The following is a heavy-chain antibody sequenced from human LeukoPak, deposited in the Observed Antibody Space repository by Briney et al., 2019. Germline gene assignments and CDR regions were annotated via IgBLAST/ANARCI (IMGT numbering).Heavy chain of an antibody. V-gene: IGHV1-8*03. CDR1: GYTFTSYD. CDR3: ARRLSGAAPGP. CDR2: MNPNSGNT. Sequence: ASVKVSCKASGYTFTSYDINWVRQAPGQGLEWMGWMNPNSGNTGYAQKFQGRVTITRNTSISTAYMALSSLRSEDTAVYYCARRLSGAAPGPWGQGTPVTASS. D-gene: IGHD1-26*01. J-gene: IGHJ5*02.